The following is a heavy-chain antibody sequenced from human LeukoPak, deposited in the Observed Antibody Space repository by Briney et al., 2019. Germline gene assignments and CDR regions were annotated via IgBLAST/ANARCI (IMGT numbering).Heavy chain of an antibody. D-gene: IGHD6-19*01. CDR1: GFTFSSYA. Sequence: GRSLRLSCAASGFTFSSYAMHWVRQAPGKGLEWVAVILYDGSNKYYADSVKGRFTISRDNSKNTLYLQMNSLRAEDTAVYYCARDGTIESSGWYEGEGYFDYWGQGTLVTVSS. J-gene: IGHJ4*02. CDR2: ILYDGSNK. V-gene: IGHV3-30-3*01. CDR3: ARDGTIESSGWYEGEGYFDY.